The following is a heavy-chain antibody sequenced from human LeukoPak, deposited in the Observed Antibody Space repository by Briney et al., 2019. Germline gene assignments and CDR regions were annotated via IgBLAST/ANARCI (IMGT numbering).Heavy chain of an antibody. CDR3: ARRVTAIGYYYYGMDV. J-gene: IGHJ6*02. Sequence: ASVKVSCKASGDTFTSYGISWLRQAPGQGLEWMGRISAYNGNTNYAQKLQGRVTMTTDTSTSTAYMELRSLRSDDTAVYYCARRVTAIGYYYYGMDVWGQGTTVTVSS. CDR2: ISAYNGNT. D-gene: IGHD2-21*02. V-gene: IGHV1-18*01. CDR1: GDTFTSYG.